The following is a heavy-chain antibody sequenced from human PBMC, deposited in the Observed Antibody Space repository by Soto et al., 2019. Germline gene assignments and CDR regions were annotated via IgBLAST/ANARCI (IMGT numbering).Heavy chain of an antibody. Sequence: QVQLVQSGAEVKKPGASVKVSCKASGYTFTSCYMHWVRQAPGQGLEWLGIINPSGGSATYAQKFQGRVTMTRDTSTSTVYMELSSLRSEDTAVYYCARTSAMGAADYWGKGTLVTVSS. D-gene: IGHD1-26*01. V-gene: IGHV1-46*01. CDR1: GYTFTSCY. J-gene: IGHJ4*02. CDR3: ARTSAMGAADY. CDR2: INPSGGSA.